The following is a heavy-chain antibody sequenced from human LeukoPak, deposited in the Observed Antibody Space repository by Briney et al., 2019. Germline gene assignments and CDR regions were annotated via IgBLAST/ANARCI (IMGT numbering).Heavy chain of an antibody. CDR1: GGSISSYY. D-gene: IGHD6-6*01. J-gene: IGHJ4*02. Sequence: PSETLSLTCTVSGGSISSYYWSWIRQPPGKGLEWIGYIYYSGSTNYNPSLKSRLTISVDTYKNQFSLKLSSVAAADTAVYHCASSYSSSSGFDYWGQGTLVTVSS. V-gene: IGHV4-59*08. CDR3: ASSYSSSSGFDY. CDR2: IYYSGST.